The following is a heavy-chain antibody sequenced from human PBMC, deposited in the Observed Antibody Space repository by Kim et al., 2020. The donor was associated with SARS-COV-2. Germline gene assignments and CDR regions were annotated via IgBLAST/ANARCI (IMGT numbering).Heavy chain of an antibody. D-gene: IGHD3-9*01. Sequence: SETLSLTCAVYGGSFSGYYWSWIRQPPGKGLEWIGEINHSGSTNYNPSLKSRVTISVDTSKNQFSLKLSSVTAADTAVYYCARRLRYFDWLYAFDIWGQG. CDR1: GGSFSGYY. CDR2: INHSGST. V-gene: IGHV4-34*01. J-gene: IGHJ3*02. CDR3: ARRLRYFDWLYAFDI.